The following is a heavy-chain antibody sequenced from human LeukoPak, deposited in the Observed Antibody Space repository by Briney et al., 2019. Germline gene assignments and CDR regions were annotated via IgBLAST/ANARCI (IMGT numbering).Heavy chain of an antibody. J-gene: IGHJ6*03. CDR2: ITSAGGYT. CDR3: ATSGGFVLPNAITGNWYMDV. D-gene: IGHD2-2*01. Sequence: GGSLRLSCGASGFTFSDYSMNWVRQAPGKGLAWVASITSAGGYTYYADSVKGRFTISRDDAQNSLFLQMNSLRAEDTAVYFCATSGGFVLPNAITGNWYMDVWGRGTSVTVSS. CDR1: GFTFSDYS. V-gene: IGHV3-21*01.